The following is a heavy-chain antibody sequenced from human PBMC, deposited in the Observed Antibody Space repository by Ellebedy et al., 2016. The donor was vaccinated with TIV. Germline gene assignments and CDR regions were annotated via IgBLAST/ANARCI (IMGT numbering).Heavy chain of an antibody. V-gene: IGHV4-39*07. CDR1: GGSINSSRDY. Sequence: SETLSLXXTVSGGSINSSRDYWAWIRQPPGKGLEWVGSIYHSGTTYYKPSLQSRVTISLDTAKKQFSLKLRSVTAADTAVYYCARDPGYYGSGTWGQGTLVTVSS. CDR2: IYHSGTT. CDR3: ARDPGYYGSGT. D-gene: IGHD3-10*01. J-gene: IGHJ5*02.